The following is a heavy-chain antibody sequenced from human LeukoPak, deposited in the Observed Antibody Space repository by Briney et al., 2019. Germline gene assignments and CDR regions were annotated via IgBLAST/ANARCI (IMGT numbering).Heavy chain of an antibody. D-gene: IGHD5-24*01. CDR1: GFPFSSYW. V-gene: IGHV3-7*04. J-gene: IGHJ4*02. CDR3: TRAGYIDEGFDY. CDR2: IKQGGSKK. Sequence: GGSLRLSCVASGFPFSSYWRSWVRQAPGKGLEWVGNIKQGGSKKYYVDSVHGRFTISTDNANNSLYLQMNSLRAEDTAIYYCTRAGYIDEGFDYWGQGTLVTVSS.